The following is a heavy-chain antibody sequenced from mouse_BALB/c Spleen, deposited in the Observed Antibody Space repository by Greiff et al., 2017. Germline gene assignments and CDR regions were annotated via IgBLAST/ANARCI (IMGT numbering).Heavy chain of an antibody. Sequence: DVKLVESGGGLVKPGGSLKLSCAASGFTFSSYAMSWVRQSPEKRLEWVAEISSGGSYTYYPDTVTGRFTIARDKAKNTLYLEMSSLRSEDTAMCYCARVHYSFDYWGQGTTLTVSS. CDR3: ARVHYSFDY. CDR1: GFTFSSYA. CDR2: ISSGGSYT. J-gene: IGHJ2*01. V-gene: IGHV5-9-4*01.